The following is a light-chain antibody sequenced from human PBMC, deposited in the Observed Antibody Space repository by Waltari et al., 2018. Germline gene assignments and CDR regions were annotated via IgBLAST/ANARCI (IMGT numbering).Light chain of an antibody. CDR2: DVS. CDR1: SSDIGDSNH. J-gene: IGLJ1*01. V-gene: IGLV2-14*03. CDR3: SSYSTSITPYV. Sequence: QSALTQPASVSGSPGQSITISCTGSSSDIGDSNHVSCYQQHPGKAPKLMIYDVSSRPSGVSNRFFGSKSGTTASLTGSGLQAEDDAVYFCSSYSTSITPYVFGAGTKVTVL.